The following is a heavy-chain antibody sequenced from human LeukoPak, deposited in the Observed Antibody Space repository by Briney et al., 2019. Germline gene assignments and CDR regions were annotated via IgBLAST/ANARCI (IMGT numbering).Heavy chain of an antibody. CDR3: ANSPVHYSPRY. D-gene: IGHD2-21*01. J-gene: IGHJ4*02. Sequence: GGSLRLSCAASGFTFSSYAMSWVRQAPGKGLEWVSGISDSGGHTYYADSVKGRFTISRDNSKNTLYLQMNTLRAEDTALYYCANSPVHYSPRYWGQGTLVTVSS. CDR2: ISDSGGHT. V-gene: IGHV3-23*01. CDR1: GFTFSSYA.